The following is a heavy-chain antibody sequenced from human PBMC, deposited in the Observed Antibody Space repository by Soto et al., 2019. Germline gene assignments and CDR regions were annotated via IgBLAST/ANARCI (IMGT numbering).Heavy chain of an antibody. D-gene: IGHD3-22*01. V-gene: IGHV1-24*01. CDR1: GYTLTELS. Sequence: ASVKVSCKVSGYTLTELSMHWVRQAPGKGLEWMGGFDPEDGETIYAQKFQGRVTMTEDTSTDTAYMELSSLRSEDTAVYYYDSSGYYYVHIDYWGQGTLVTVSS. J-gene: IGHJ4*02. CDR2: FDPEDGET. CDR3: DSSGYYYVHIDY.